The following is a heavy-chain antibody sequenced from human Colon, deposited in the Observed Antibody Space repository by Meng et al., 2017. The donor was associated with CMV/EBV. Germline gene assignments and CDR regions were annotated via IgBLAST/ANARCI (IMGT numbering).Heavy chain of an antibody. D-gene: IGHD3-16*01. V-gene: IGHV1-2*02. CDR3: ASHSSYVWGSHH. Sequence: QVQLVESGGGVRMPGASVKVSCKASGYSFTGYYIHWVRQAPGQGLEWMGVMDPTTGRTDYAQKFQGTVTMTRDTSISTAYLELSRLTSDDTAVYYCASHSSYVWGSHHWGQGTLVTVSS. CDR2: MDPTTGRT. J-gene: IGHJ1*01. CDR1: GYSFTGYY.